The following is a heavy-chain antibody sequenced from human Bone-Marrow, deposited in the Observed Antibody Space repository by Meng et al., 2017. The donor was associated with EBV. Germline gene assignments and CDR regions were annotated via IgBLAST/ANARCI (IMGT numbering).Heavy chain of an antibody. CDR1: GYTMSTFH. CDR2: VNPRNGKK. J-gene: IGHJ4*02. V-gene: IGHV1-46*01. D-gene: IGHD3-10*01. Sequence: QGHVVQSGAELKKPGASVKVSCKASGYTMSTFHVHWVRQAPGQGLEWVGLVNPRNGKKNIVQKFQGRITLTSDTSRSTVYLELSNLRSDDTAIYFCARALGEDAGAPPDYWGQGTLVTVSS. CDR3: ARALGEDAGAPPDY.